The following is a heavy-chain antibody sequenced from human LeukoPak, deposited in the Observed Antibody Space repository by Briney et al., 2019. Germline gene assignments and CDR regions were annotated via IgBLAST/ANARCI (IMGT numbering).Heavy chain of an antibody. Sequence: GGSLRLSCAASELTFPNAWMTWVRQAPGKGLEWVGRIKSKSDGGTTDYAAPVRGRFAISRDDSKNTLYLQMNSLKTDDTAVYYCTTGIVGAANYYYYGLDVWGQGTTVTVSS. D-gene: IGHD1-26*01. J-gene: IGHJ6*02. CDR3: TTGIVGAANYYYYGLDV. CDR1: ELTFPNAW. CDR2: IKSKSDGGTT. V-gene: IGHV3-15*01.